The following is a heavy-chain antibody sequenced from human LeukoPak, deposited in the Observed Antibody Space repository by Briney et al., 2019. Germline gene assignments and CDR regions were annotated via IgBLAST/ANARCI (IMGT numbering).Heavy chain of an antibody. CDR2: INPNSGGT. Sequence: ASVKVSCKASGYTFTGYYMHWVRQAPGQGLEWMGWINPNSGGTNYAQKFQGRVTMTRDTSISTAYMELSRLVSDDTAVYYCARDQLETYYDFWSGYPHYWGQGTLVTGSS. CDR3: ARDQLETYYDFWSGYPHY. D-gene: IGHD3-3*01. V-gene: IGHV1-2*02. J-gene: IGHJ4*02. CDR1: GYTFTGYY.